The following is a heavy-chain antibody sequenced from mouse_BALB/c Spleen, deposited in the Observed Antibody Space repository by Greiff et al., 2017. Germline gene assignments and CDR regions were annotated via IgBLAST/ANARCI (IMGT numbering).Heavy chain of an antibody. CDR2: ISYDGSN. Sequence: EVKLQESGPGLVKPSQSLSLTCSVTGYSITSGYYWNWIRQFPGNKLEWMGYISYDGSNNYNPSLKNRISITRDTSKNQFFLKLNSVTTEDTATYYCAREGDYGGSGGFAYWGQGTLVTVSA. V-gene: IGHV3-6*02. CDR3: AREGDYGGSGGFAY. CDR1: GYSITSGYY. D-gene: IGHD1-2*01. J-gene: IGHJ3*01.